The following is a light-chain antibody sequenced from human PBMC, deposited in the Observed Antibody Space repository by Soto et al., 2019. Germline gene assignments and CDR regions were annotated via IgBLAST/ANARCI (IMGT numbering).Light chain of an antibody. Sequence: EIVLTQSPGTLSLASGERANLSCRASQTVSSDYLAWYQQKPGQAPRLLIYGVSSRATGIPDRFSASGSGTNFTLTISRLEPEDFPVYYCLQYGSSPGTFGQGTKLEIK. CDR1: QTVSSDY. CDR3: LQYGSSPGT. J-gene: IGKJ2*01. CDR2: GVS. V-gene: IGKV3-20*01.